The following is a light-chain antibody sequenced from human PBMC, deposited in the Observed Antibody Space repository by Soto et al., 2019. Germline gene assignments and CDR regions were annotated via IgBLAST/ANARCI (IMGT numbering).Light chain of an antibody. CDR3: QQYYSLYT. V-gene: IGKV1-8*01. Sequence: ATRITQSPSSFSASTGDRVTITCRASQGISSYLAWYQQEPGKAPKLLIYAASTLQSGVPSRFSGSGSGTDFTLTISFLQSEDFATYSCQQYYSLYTFCLGT. J-gene: IGKJ2*01. CDR2: AAS. CDR1: QGISSY.